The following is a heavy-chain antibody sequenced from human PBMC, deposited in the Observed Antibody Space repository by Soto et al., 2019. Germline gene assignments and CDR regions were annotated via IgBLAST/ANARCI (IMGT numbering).Heavy chain of an antibody. CDR1: GSTFTSYD. V-gene: IGHV1-8*01. J-gene: IGHJ6*02. D-gene: IGHD6-19*01. Sequence: ASVKVSCKASGSTFTSYDINWVRQATGQGLEWMGWMNPNSGNTGYAQKFQGRVTMTRNTSISTAYMELSSLRSEDTAVYYCARRPVAGKSRRYYGMDVWGQGTPVT. CDR2: MNPNSGNT. CDR3: ARRPVAGKSRRYYGMDV.